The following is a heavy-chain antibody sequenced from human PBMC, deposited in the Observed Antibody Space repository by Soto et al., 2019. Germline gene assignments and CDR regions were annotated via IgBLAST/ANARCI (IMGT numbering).Heavy chain of an antibody. V-gene: IGHV3-15*07. D-gene: IGHD2-15*01. CDR3: TTGSVEGV. J-gene: IGHJ6*02. CDR1: GFSFSNAW. CDR2: IKGKIDGEET. Sequence: EVQLVESGGGLVKPGGSLRLSCAASGFSFSNAWMNWVRQSAGKGLEWVGRIKGKIDGEETDYAATVKGRVTVFRDDSKSALYLQMDSLKGDDAAVYSCTTGSVEGVWGQGTTVTVS.